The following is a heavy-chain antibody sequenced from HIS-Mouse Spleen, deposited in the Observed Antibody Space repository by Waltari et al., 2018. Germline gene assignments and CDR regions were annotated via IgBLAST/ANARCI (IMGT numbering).Heavy chain of an antibody. J-gene: IGHJ3*02. V-gene: IGHV3-30*18. CDR2: ISYDGSNK. Sequence: QVQLVESGGGVVQPGRSLRLSCAASGFTFSSYGMHGVRQAPGKGLEWVAVISYDGSNKYYADSVKGRFTISRDNSKNTLYLQMNSLRAEDTAVYYCAKGGSTTVTAFDIWGQGTMVTVSS. CDR3: AKGGSTTVTAFDI. CDR1: GFTFSSYG. D-gene: IGHD4-17*01.